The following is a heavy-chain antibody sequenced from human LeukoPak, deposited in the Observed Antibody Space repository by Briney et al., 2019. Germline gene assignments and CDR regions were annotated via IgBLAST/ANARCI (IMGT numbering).Heavy chain of an antibody. CDR1: GDTFTSYY. J-gene: IGHJ5*01. V-gene: IGHV1-46*01. CDR3: ARVPTWGVWFDP. Sequence: AASVKVSCKASGDTFTSYYMHWVRQAPGQGLEWMGIINPSGGSTSYAQKFQGRVTMTRDTSTSTGYMELSSPRSEDTAVYYCARVPTWGVWFDPWGQGTLVTGSS. D-gene: IGHD7-27*01. CDR2: INPSGGST.